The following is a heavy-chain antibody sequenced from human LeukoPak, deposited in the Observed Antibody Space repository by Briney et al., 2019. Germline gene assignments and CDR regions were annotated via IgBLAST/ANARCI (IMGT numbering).Heavy chain of an antibody. J-gene: IGHJ4*02. CDR2: ISAYNGNT. Sequence: ASVKVSCKASGYTFTSYGISWVRQAPGQGLEWMGWISAYNGNTNYAQKLQGRVTMTTDTSTSTAYMELSSLRSEDTAVYYCARDPSSGWFDYWGQGTLVTVSS. CDR1: GYTFTSYG. D-gene: IGHD6-19*01. V-gene: IGHV1-18*01. CDR3: ARDPSSGWFDY.